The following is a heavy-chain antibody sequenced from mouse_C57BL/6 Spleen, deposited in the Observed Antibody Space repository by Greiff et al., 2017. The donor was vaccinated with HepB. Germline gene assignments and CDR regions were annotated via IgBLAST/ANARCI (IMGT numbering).Heavy chain of an antibody. V-gene: IGHV1-42*01. CDR1: GYSFTGYY. CDR3: ATYYYGSRGGFAY. D-gene: IGHD1-1*01. Sequence: VQLQQSGPELVKPGASVKISCKASGYSFTGYYMNWVKQSPEKSLEWIGEINPSTGGTTYNQKFKAKASLTVDKSSSTAYMQLKSLTSEDSAVYYCATYYYGSRGGFAYWGQGTLVTVSA. CDR2: INPSTGGT. J-gene: IGHJ3*01.